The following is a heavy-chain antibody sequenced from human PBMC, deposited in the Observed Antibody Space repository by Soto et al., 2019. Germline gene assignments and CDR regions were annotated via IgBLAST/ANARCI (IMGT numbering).Heavy chain of an antibody. Sequence: QVQLVESGGGVVQPGRSLRLSCAASGFTFSSYAVHWVRQAPGKGLEWVAVISYDGSNKYYADSVKGRFTISRDNSKNTLYLQMNSLRAEDTAVYYCARAYSSSSGADYWGQGTLVTVSS. CDR3: ARAYSSSSGADY. CDR1: GFTFSSYA. V-gene: IGHV3-30-3*01. D-gene: IGHD6-6*01. J-gene: IGHJ4*02. CDR2: ISYDGSNK.